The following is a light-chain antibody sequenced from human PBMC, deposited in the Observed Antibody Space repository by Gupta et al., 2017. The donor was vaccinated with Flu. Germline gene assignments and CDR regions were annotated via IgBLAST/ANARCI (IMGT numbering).Light chain of an antibody. V-gene: IGLV1-40*01. J-gene: IGLJ2*01. CDR3: QSYDSSLSGVV. CDR1: SSNIGATHD. CDR2: GDN. Sequence: QSVLTQRPSVSGAPGQRVTIHFAGSSSNIGATHDVQWYQQFPGTAPKLLIFGDNNRPSGVPDRFSGSKSGTSASLAITGLQAEDEADYYCQSYDSSLSGVVFGGGTKLTVL.